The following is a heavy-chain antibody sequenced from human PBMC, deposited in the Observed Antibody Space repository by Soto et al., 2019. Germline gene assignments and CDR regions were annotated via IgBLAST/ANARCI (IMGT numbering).Heavy chain of an antibody. CDR1: GFTFSSYS. V-gene: IGHV3-21*01. J-gene: IGHJ4*02. Sequence: GGSLRLSCAASGFTFSSYSMNWVRQAPGKGLEWVSSISSSSSYIYYADSVKGRFTISRDNAKNSLYLQMNSLRAEDTAVYYCARDFTMVRGVGKFDYWGQGTLVTVSS. CDR3: ARDFTMVRGVGKFDY. CDR2: ISSSSSYI. D-gene: IGHD3-10*01.